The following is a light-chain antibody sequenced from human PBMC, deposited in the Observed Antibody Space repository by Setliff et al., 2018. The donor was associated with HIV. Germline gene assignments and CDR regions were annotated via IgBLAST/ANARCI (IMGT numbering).Light chain of an antibody. V-gene: IGLV2-14*01. CDR1: SSDVGGFNY. J-gene: IGLJ1*01. Sequence: QSVLTQPASVSGSPGQSITISCTGTSSDVGGFNYVSWYQHHPGKAPKLMIYEVSNRPSGVSNRFSGSKSGNTASLTISGLQAEGEADYYCTSYSSRSTPYVFGTGTKVTVL. CDR3: TSYSSRSTPYV. CDR2: EVS.